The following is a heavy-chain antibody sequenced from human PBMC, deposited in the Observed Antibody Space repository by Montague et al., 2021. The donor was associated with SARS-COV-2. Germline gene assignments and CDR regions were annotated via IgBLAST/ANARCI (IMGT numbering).Heavy chain of an antibody. Sequence: SLRLSCAASGFTFSSYAMHWVRQAPGKGLEWVAVISYDGSNKYYADSVKGRFTISRDNSKNTLYLQMNSLRAEDTAVYYCARPSSGYGYYFGYWGQGTLVTVSS. CDR1: GFTFSSYA. CDR3: ARPSSGYGYYFGY. D-gene: IGHD5-12*01. V-gene: IGHV3-30-3*01. CDR2: ISYDGSNK. J-gene: IGHJ4*02.